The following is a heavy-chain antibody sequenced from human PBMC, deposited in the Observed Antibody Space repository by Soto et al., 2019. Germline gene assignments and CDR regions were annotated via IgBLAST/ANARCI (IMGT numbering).Heavy chain of an antibody. CDR1: GFPFPVFW. CDR3: ARDGPIQQLGQSYQF. Sequence: GGSLRLSCAATGFPFPVFWRSWVRRVPGKGLEWLANINQGGSETYYVDSVKGRFTISRGNAANLVYLEMNSLRAEDTAVYYCARDGPIQQLGQSYQFWGQGTLVTVSS. J-gene: IGHJ1*01. CDR2: INQGGSET. D-gene: IGHD4-4*01. V-gene: IGHV3-7*01.